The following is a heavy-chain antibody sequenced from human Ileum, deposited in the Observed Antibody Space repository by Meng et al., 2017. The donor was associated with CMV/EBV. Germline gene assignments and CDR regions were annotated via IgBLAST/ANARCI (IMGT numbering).Heavy chain of an antibody. CDR2: IYWDDDK. CDR1: GFSLSASGVG. J-gene: IGHJ4*02. CDR3: AHSSDYYDSSGELDY. D-gene: IGHD3-22*01. Sequence: QITFKGSWPPLVKPPPTLTLTFTFSGFSLSASGVGVGWIRQPPGKALEWLALIYWDDDKRYSPSLKSRLTITKDTSNNQVVLIMTNMDPVDTATYYCAHSSDYYDSSGELDYWGQGTLVTVSS. V-gene: IGHV2-5*02.